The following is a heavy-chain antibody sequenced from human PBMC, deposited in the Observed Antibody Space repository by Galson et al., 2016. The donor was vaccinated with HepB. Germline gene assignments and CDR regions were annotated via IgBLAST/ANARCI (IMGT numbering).Heavy chain of an antibody. CDR2: INWAGVK. V-gene: IGHV2-70*11. CDR1: GFSLTTRGMC. CDR3: ARTGYRDYDDYYYGLDV. D-gene: IGHD4-17*01. Sequence: PALVKPTQTLTLTCTFSGFSLTTRGMCVNWIRQPPGKALEWLARINWAGVKYYDKSLTTRLTISKDTSKKQVVLSMTDMGPVDTGTYFCARTGYRDYDDYYYGLDVWGQGTTATVSS. J-gene: IGHJ6*02.